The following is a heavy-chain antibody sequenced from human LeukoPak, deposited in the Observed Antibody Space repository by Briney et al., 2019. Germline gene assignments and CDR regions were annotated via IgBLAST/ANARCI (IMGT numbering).Heavy chain of an antibody. D-gene: IGHD5-18*01. Sequence: SETLSLTCAVNGGSFSGYYWSWIRQPPGKGLEWIGEINRSGSTNYNPSLKSRVTISVGTSKNQFSLKLSSVTAADTAVYYCAYGYNYGCDYWGQGTLVTVSS. V-gene: IGHV4-34*01. CDR2: INRSGST. CDR3: AYGYNYGCDY. CDR1: GGSFSGYY. J-gene: IGHJ4*02.